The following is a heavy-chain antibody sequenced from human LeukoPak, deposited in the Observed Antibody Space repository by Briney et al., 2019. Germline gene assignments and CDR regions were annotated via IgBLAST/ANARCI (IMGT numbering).Heavy chain of an antibody. Sequence: NTSETLSLTCSVSGGSISGRRYYWGWIRQPPGRGLEWIGSIHYDGATYYNPSLKSRVTISVDTSKNQFSLKLSSVTAADTAVYYCARGRWELNPWGQGTLVTVSS. J-gene: IGHJ5*02. CDR2: IHYDGAT. V-gene: IGHV4-39*07. CDR1: GGSISGRRYY. CDR3: ARGRWELNP. D-gene: IGHD1-26*01.